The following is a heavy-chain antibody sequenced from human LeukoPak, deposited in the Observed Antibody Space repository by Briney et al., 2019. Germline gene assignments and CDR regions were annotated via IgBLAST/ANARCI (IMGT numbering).Heavy chain of an antibody. J-gene: IGHJ5*02. CDR1: VGSISSGDYY. CDR3: ARPYYYDSRIDP. CDR2: MYYSGST. Sequence: SETLSLTCTVSVGSISSGDYYWSWIRQPPGKGLEWIAYMYYSGSTYYNPSLKSRVTMSADTSKNQLSLKLSSVTAADTAVYYCARPYYYDSRIDPWGQGILVTVSS. D-gene: IGHD3-22*01. V-gene: IGHV4-30-4*01.